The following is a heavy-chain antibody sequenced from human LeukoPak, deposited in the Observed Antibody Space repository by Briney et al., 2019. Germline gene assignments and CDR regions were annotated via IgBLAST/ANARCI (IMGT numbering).Heavy chain of an antibody. Sequence: ASVKVSCKASGYTFTSYYMHWVRQAPGQGLEWMGIINPNGGSTSYAQKFQGRVTMTRDTSASTVYMELSSLRSEDTAVYYCARDYEAADWFDPWGQGTLVTVSS. CDR3: ARDYEAADWFDP. CDR2: INPNGGST. J-gene: IGHJ5*02. CDR1: GYTFTSYY. D-gene: IGHD3-3*01. V-gene: IGHV1-46*03.